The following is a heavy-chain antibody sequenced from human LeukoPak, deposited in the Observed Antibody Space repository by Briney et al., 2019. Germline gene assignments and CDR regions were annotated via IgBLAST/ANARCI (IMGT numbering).Heavy chain of an antibody. CDR2: INPNSGGT. CDR1: GYTFTGYY. J-gene: IGHJ4*02. CDR3: ARVGSEDSSWYDY. V-gene: IGHV1-2*04. Sequence: ASVKVSCKASGYTFTGYYMHWVRQAPGQGLEWMGWINPNSGGTNYAQKFQGWVTMTRDTSISTAYMELSRLRSDDTAVYYCARVGSEDSSWYDYWGQGTLVTVSS. D-gene: IGHD6-13*01.